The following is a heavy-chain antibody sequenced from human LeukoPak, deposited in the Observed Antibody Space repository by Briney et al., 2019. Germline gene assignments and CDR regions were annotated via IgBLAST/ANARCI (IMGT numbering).Heavy chain of an antibody. V-gene: IGHV3-21*01. J-gene: IGHJ3*02. D-gene: IGHD2-21*02. Sequence: GGSLRLSCAASGFTFSDYTINWVRQAPGKGLEWVSSISSTSNYIYHADSLKGRVTISRGNAKNSLSLQMNSLRVEDTAVYYCARQKYCGGDRYGLDTLDTWGQGTMVTVSS. CDR2: ISSTSNYI. CDR1: GFTFSDYT. CDR3: ARQKYCGGDRYGLDTLDT.